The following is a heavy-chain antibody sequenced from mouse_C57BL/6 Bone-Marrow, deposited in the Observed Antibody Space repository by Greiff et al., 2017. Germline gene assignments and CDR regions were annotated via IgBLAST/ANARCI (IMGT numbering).Heavy chain of an antibody. J-gene: IGHJ2*01. V-gene: IGHV1-50*01. CDR3: ARGGYYYFDY. D-gene: IGHD2-3*01. CDR1: GYTFTSYW. CDR2: IDPSDSYT. Sequence: VKLQESGAELVKPGASVKLSCKASGYTFTSYWMQWVKQRPGQGLEWIGEIDPSDSYTNYNQKFKGKATLTVDTSSSTAYMQLSSLTSDDSAVYYCARGGYYYFDYWGQGTTLTVSS.